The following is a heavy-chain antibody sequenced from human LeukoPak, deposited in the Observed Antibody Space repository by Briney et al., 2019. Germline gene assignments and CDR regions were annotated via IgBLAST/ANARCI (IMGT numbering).Heavy chain of an antibody. CDR3: FRTYYYDSSGLDY. V-gene: IGHV1-2*06. CDR1: GYTFTGYY. Sequence: ASVKVSCKASGYTFTGYYMHWVRQAPGQGLEWMGRINPNSGGTNYAQKFQGRVTMTRDTSISTAYMELSRLRSDDTAVYYCFRTYYYDSSGLDYWGQGTLATVSS. D-gene: IGHD3-22*01. CDR2: INPNSGGT. J-gene: IGHJ4*02.